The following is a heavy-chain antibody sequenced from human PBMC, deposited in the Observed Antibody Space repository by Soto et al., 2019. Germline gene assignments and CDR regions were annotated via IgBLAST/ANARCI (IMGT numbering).Heavy chain of an antibody. J-gene: IGHJ4*02. CDR2: INGDGSRT. D-gene: IGHD3-10*01. Sequence: EVQLVESGGGSVQTGGSLRISCAASGFTFGSYWMDWVRQAPGKGLVWVSRINGDGSRTTYADSVKGRFTISRGNAQNTLYLQMNSLRADDTAVYYCSRETLWFGESPKSGGQGTLVTVSS. CDR1: GFTFGSYW. CDR3: SRETLWFGESPKS. V-gene: IGHV3-74*01.